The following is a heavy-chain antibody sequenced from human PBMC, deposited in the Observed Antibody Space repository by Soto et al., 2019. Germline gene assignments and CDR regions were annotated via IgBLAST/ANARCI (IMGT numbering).Heavy chain of an antibody. J-gene: IGHJ2*01. D-gene: IGHD6-13*01. CDR1: GFTFSSYA. V-gene: IGHV3-30-3*01. CDR3: ARDWAAAGIYWYFDL. CDR2: ISYDGSNK. Sequence: GWSLRLSCAASGFTFSSYAMHLVRQAPGKGLEWVAVISYDGSNKYYADSVKGRFTISRDNSKNTLYLQMNSLRAEDTAVYYCARDWAAAGIYWYFDLWGGGTLVTVSS.